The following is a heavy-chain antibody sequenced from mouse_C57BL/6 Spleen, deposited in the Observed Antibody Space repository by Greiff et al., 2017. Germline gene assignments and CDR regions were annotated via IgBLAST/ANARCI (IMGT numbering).Heavy chain of an antibody. V-gene: IGHV1-64*01. CDR3: TRRRSFSMDY. J-gene: IGHJ4*01. CDR2: IHPNSGST. Sequence: QVQLQQPGAELVKPGASVKLSCKASGYTFTSYWMNWVKQRPGQGLEWIGMIHPNSGSTNYNEKFKSKATLTVDKSSSTAYMQLRSLTSEDSAVYDCTRRRSFSMDYWGQGTSVTVSS. CDR1: GYTFTSYW.